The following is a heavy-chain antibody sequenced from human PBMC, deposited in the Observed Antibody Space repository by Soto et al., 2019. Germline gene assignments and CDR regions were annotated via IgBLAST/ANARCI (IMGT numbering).Heavy chain of an antibody. V-gene: IGHV3-30-3*01. CDR1: GFTISNYG. CDR2: ISYDGTIT. D-gene: IGHD2-2*01. Sequence: GGSLRLSCAASGFTISNYGMHWGRQAPGKGLEWVAVISYDGTITYYADSVKGRFTISRDNSKNTLYLQMNSLRTEDTAVYYCATTRVGPCSSSICFSGIFDGMDVWGQGTTVTVSS. J-gene: IGHJ6*02. CDR3: ATTRVGPCSSSICFSGIFDGMDV.